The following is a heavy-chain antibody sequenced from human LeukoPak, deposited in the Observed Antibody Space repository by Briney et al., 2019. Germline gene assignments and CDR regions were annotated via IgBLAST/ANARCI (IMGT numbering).Heavy chain of an antibody. CDR2: INPDSGGT. V-gene: IGHV1-2*02. CDR1: GYTFTGYY. J-gene: IGHJ4*02. D-gene: IGHD3-3*01. CDR3: ARGPTIFGVVIPLFDY. Sequence: GASVKVSCKASGYTFTGYYMHWVRQAPGQGLEWMGWINPDSGGTNYAQKFQGRVTITRDTSISTAYMELSRLRSDDTAVYYCARGPTIFGVVIPLFDYWGQGTLVTVSS.